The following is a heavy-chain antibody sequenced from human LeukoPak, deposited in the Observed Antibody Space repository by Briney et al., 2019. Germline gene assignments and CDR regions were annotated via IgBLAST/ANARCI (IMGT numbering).Heavy chain of an antibody. J-gene: IGHJ6*02. CDR3: ARVDGTAYYAMDV. D-gene: IGHD2-21*02. V-gene: IGHV4-59*01. CDR2: IYYSGGT. Sequence: SETLSLTCTVSGDSISNYYWSWIRQPPGKGLEWIGYIYYSGGTNYSPSLKSRVTISVDTSKNQFSLRLNSVTAADTAVYYCARVDGTAYYAMDVWGQGTTVTVSS. CDR1: GDSISNYY.